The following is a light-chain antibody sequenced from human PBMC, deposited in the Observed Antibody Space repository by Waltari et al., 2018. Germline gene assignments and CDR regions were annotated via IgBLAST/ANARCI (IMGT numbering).Light chain of an antibody. Sequence: LTQPPSLSGAPGHRVAISCTCSSSAIGSIGVNWSQHRPGSVPRLLLYDNTHRPSGVPDRFSASKSDTSASLDIAGLQPDDEADYYCQSYDNTGRGSVLIGGGTRLTVL. J-gene: IGLJ2*01. V-gene: IGLV1-40*01. CDR2: DNT. CDR3: QSYDNTGRGSVL. CDR1: SSAIGSIG.